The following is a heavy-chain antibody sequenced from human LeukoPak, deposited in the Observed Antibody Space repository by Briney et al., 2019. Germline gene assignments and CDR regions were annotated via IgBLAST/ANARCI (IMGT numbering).Heavy chain of an antibody. CDR3: ARQASWLPYFDL. Sequence: SETLSLTCTVSGGSISNYYWSWIRQPPGKGLEWIGYIYSSGSTHYNPSLKTRVTISLDTSENQFSLKLTSMTVADTAVYFCARQASWLPYFDLWGRGTLVYVSS. CDR1: GGSISNYY. V-gene: IGHV4-59*08. CDR2: IYSSGST. D-gene: IGHD5-12*01. J-gene: IGHJ2*01.